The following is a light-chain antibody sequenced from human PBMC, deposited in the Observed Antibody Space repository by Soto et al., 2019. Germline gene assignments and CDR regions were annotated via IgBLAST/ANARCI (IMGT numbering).Light chain of an antibody. J-gene: IGLJ1*01. V-gene: IGLV2-14*01. Sequence: QSALTQPACVCGSPGQSITISCTGTSSDIGAYNYVSWYQQYPGKTPKLVIYEVTDRPSGVSSRFSGSKSGSTASLTISGLQTEDEADYYCSSYTSSTTLVFGTGTKSPS. CDR3: SSYTSSTTLV. CDR1: SSDIGAYNY. CDR2: EVT.